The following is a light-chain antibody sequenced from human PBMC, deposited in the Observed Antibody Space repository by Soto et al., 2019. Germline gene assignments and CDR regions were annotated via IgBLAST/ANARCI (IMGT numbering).Light chain of an antibody. CDR2: KAS. CDR3: QQYNRFT. J-gene: IGKJ3*01. V-gene: IGKV1-5*03. CDR1: QSISSW. Sequence: DIPMTQSPSTLSASVGDRVTITCRASQSISSWLAWYQQKPGKAPKLLIYKASSLESGVPSRFSGSGSGTEFTLTISSLQPDDFATYYCQQYNRFTFGPGTKVDIK.